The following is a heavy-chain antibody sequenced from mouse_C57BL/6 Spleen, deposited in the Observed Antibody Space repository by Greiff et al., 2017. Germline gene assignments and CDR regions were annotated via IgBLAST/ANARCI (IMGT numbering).Heavy chain of an antibody. J-gene: IGHJ2*01. CDR3: ARWITTVVATYYFDY. Sequence: QVQLQQSGAELARPGASVKLSCKASGYTFTSYGISWVKQRTGQGLEWIGAIYPRSGNTYYNEKFKGQATLTADKSSSTAYMELRSLTSEDSAVYFCARWITTVVATYYFDYWGQGTTLTVSS. CDR2: IYPRSGNT. D-gene: IGHD1-1*01. V-gene: IGHV1-81*01. CDR1: GYTFTSYG.